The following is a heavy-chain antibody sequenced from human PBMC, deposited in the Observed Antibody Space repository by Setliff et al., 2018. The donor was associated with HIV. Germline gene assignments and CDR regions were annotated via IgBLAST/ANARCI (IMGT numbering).Heavy chain of an antibody. CDR2: ISQSGST. CDR1: GGSISNGSYY. Sequence: SETLSLTCTVSGGSISNGSYYWSWIRQPAGKGLEWMGYISQSGSTYYNPSLKSRVTISVDTSKNQFSLKLSSVTAADAAVYYCASRVYYYDSSGYLREEGFDPWGQGTLVTVSS. D-gene: IGHD3-22*01. V-gene: IGHV4-61*10. CDR3: ASRVYYYDSSGYLREEGFDP. J-gene: IGHJ5*02.